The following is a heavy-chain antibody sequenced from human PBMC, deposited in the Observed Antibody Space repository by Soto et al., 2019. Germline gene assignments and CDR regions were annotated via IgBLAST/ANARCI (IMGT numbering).Heavy chain of an antibody. Sequence: QVQLVESGGGVVQPGRSLRLSCAASGFKFNTFTMHWVRQAPGKGLEWVAVISHDGSHKYYADSVKGRINVSRDASKNTLYLQMNSLRVEDKAIYYCATWEERYFQDWGQGTLVTVSS. V-gene: IGHV3-30-3*01. J-gene: IGHJ1*01. CDR2: ISHDGSHK. CDR3: ATWEERYFQD. CDR1: GFKFNTFT. D-gene: IGHD1-26*01.